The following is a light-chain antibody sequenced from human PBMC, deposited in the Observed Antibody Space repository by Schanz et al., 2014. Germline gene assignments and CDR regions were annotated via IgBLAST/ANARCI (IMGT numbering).Light chain of an antibody. CDR2: DVS. J-gene: IGLJ2*01. V-gene: IGLV2-14*01. CDR1: TSDVGGYNY. Sequence: QSALTQPASVSGSPGQSITISCTGTTSDVGGYNYVSWYQQHPGKAPKLMIYDVSSRPSGVSNRFSGSKSGNTASLTISGLQAEDEADYYCSSFAGHKVFGGGTKLTVL. CDR3: SSFAGHKV.